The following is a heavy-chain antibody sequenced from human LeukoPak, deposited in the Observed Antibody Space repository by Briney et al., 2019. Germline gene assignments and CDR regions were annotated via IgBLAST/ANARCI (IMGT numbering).Heavy chain of an antibody. CDR3: SYSSGYYYPIDY. D-gene: IGHD3-22*01. Sequence: SETLSLTCTVSGGSISSYYWSWIRQPPGKGLEWIGRTYTSGSTNYNPSLKSRVTISVDTSKNQFSLKLSSVTAADTAVYYCSYSSGYYYPIDYWGQGTLVTVSS. J-gene: IGHJ4*02. V-gene: IGHV4-4*08. CDR2: TYTSGST. CDR1: GGSISSYY.